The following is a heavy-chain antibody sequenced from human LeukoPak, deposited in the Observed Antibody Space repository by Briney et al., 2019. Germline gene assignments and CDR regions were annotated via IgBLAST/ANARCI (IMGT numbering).Heavy chain of an antibody. CDR3: ARGGYYYEADY. CDR2: IYYSGST. D-gene: IGHD3-22*01. CDR1: GGSISSGDYY. V-gene: IGHV4-30-4*01. J-gene: IGHJ4*02. Sequence: SETLSLTCTVSGGSISSGDYYWSWIRQPPGKGLEWIGYIYYSGSTYYNPSLKSRVTMSVDTSKNQFSLKLSSVTAADTAVYYCARGGYYYEADYWGRGTLVTVSS.